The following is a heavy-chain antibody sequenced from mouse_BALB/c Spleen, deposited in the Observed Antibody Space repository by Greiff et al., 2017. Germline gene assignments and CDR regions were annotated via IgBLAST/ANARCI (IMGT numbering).Heavy chain of an antibody. Sequence: DVKLQESGPGLVKPSQSLSLTCTVTGYSITSDYAWNWIRQFPGNKLEWMGYISYSGSTSYNPSLKSRISITRDTSKNQFFLQLNSVTTEDTATYYCASLNPLGPYAMDYWGQGTSVTVSS. V-gene: IGHV3-2*02. CDR1: GYSITSDYA. D-gene: IGHD4-1*01. CDR3: ASLNPLGPYAMDY. CDR2: ISYSGST. J-gene: IGHJ4*01.